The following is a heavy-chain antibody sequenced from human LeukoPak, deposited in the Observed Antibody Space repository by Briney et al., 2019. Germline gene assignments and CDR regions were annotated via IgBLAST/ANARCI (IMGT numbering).Heavy chain of an antibody. Sequence: GGSLRLSCAASGFTFSSYAMSWIRQAPGKGLEWVSAISGSGGSTYYADSVKGRFTIFRDNSKNTLYLQMNSLRAEDTAVYYCAKSYCSSTSCYDDWFDPWGQGTLVTVSS. CDR1: GFTFSSYA. V-gene: IGHV3-23*01. D-gene: IGHD2-2*01. CDR2: ISGSGGST. J-gene: IGHJ5*02. CDR3: AKSYCSSTSCYDDWFDP.